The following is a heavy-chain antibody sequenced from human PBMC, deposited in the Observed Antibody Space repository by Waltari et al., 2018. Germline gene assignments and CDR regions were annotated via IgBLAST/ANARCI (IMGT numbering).Heavy chain of an antibody. Sequence: EVQLLESGGGLVQPGGSLRLSCAASGFTFSSYAMSCVRQAPGQGLEWVAAISGSGGSTYYADSVKGLFTISRDNSKNTLYLQMNSLRAEDTAVYYCAKDLTITMREAGADAFDIWGQGTMVTVSS. CDR3: AKDLTITMREAGADAFDI. CDR1: GFTFSSYA. D-gene: IGHD3-22*01. J-gene: IGHJ3*02. V-gene: IGHV3-23*01. CDR2: ISGSGGST.